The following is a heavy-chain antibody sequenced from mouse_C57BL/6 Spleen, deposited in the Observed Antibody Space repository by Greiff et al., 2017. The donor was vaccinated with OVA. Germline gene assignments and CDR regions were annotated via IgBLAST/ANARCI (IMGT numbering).Heavy chain of an antibody. CDR2: IYPRSGNT. J-gene: IGHJ4*01. D-gene: IGHD1-1*01. CDR1: GYTFTSYG. V-gene: IGHV1-81*01. Sequence: QVQLKESGAELARPGASVKLSCKASGYTFTSYGISWVKQRTGQGLEWIGEIYPRSGNTYYNEKFKGKATLTADKSSSTAYMELRSLTSEDSAVYFCARAYGRGYAMDYWGQGTSVTVSS. CDR3: ARAYGRGYAMDY.